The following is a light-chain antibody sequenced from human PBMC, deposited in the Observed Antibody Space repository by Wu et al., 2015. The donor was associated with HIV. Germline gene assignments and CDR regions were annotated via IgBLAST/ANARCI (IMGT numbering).Light chain of an antibody. V-gene: IGKV3-20*01. CDR3: QQYGGSPPHT. CDR1: QSVSSSY. Sequence: EIVLTQSPGTLSLSPGERATLSCRASQSVSSSYLAWYQQKPGQAPRLLIYGASSRATGIPDRFSGSGSGTDFTLTIRRLEPEDFAVYYCQQYGGSPPHTFGQGTKLEIK. CDR2: GAS. J-gene: IGKJ2*01.